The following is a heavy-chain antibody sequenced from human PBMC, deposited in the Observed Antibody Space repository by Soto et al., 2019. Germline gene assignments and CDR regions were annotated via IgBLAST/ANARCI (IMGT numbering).Heavy chain of an antibody. CDR2: IWYDGSKK. Sequence: QVQLVESGGGVVQPGRSLRLSCAASGFTFSSYGMHWVRQTPGKGLEWVAVIWYDGSKKYYADSVKGRFTISRDNSENMLYLLMISLRADDTAVYYCASGSVAGPFDNWGQGTLVTVSP. CDR3: ASGSVAGPFDN. V-gene: IGHV3-33*01. D-gene: IGHD6-19*01. CDR1: GFTFSSYG. J-gene: IGHJ4*02.